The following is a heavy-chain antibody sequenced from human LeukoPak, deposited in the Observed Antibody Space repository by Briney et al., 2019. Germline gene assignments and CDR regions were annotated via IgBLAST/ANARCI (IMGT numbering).Heavy chain of an antibody. D-gene: IGHD6-13*01. CDR2: IYHSGST. J-gene: IGHJ4*02. V-gene: IGHV4-30-2*01. CDR1: GGSISSGGYS. Sequence: SETLSLTCAVSGGSISSGGYSWSWIRQPPGKGLEWIGYIYHSGSTYYNPSLKSRVTISVDKSKNQFSLKLSSVTAADTAVYYCAREPIAAAGTIDYWGQGTLVTVSS. CDR3: AREPIAAAGTIDY.